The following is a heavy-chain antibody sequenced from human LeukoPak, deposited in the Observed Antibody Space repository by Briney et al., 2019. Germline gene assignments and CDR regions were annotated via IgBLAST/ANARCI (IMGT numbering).Heavy chain of an antibody. CDR1: GNTFIDYY. J-gene: IGHJ4*02. V-gene: IGHV1-2*06. D-gene: IGHD6-13*01. Sequence: ASVKVSCKASGNTFIDYYIYWVRQAPGQGLECMGRINPNSGGTSCAQRFQGRVTLTSDTSISTAYMELSGLTSDDTAVYYCARTVTAAGNDYWGQGTLVTVSS. CDR3: ARTVTAAGNDY. CDR2: INPNSGGT.